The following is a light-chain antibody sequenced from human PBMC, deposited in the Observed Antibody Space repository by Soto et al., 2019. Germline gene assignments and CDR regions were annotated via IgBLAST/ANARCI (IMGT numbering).Light chain of an antibody. CDR2: DVR. V-gene: IGLV2-14*01. Sequence: QSALTQPASVSGSPGQSITISCTGTSSDVGGYNHVSWYQQHPGKAPKLMIYDVRNRPSGVSNRFSGSKSGDTASLTISGLQAEDEADYYCSSYTTSSTRVFGGGTQLTVL. J-gene: IGLJ3*02. CDR1: SSDVGGYNH. CDR3: SSYTTSSTRV.